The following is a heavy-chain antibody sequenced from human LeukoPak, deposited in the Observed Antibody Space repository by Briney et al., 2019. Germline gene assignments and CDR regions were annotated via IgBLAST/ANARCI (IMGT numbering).Heavy chain of an antibody. CDR3: ARAASYSSLRYNWFDP. CDR2: IYPGDSET. CDR1: GYRFTSYW. V-gene: IGHV5-51*01. Sequence: GESLKISCKGSGYRFTSYWIGWVRQMPGKGLEWMGIIYPGDSETRYSPSFQGQVTISGDKSISTAYLQWSSLRASDTAMYYCARAASYSSLRYNWFDPWGQGTLVSVSS. J-gene: IGHJ5*02. D-gene: IGHD1-14*01.